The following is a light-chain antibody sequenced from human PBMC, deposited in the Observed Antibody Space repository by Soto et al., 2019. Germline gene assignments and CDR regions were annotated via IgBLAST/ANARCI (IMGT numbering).Light chain of an antibody. CDR1: QRIGTN. V-gene: IGKV3-15*01. J-gene: IGKJ1*01. Sequence: EIVMTQTPATLSVSPGERAALSCRASQRIGTNLAWYQQKPGQAPRLLIYGASTRATGIPARFSGSGSETEFTLTISSLQSEDFAVYYCHQYNNWPPWTFGQGNKVEIK. CDR3: HQYNNWPPWT. CDR2: GAS.